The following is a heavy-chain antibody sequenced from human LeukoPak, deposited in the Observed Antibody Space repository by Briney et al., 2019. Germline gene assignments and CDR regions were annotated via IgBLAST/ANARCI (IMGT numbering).Heavy chain of an antibody. CDR2: IYSRGST. Sequence: GLSLRLSCAASGFTVSSNYINCVRQSPGKGLEWFSVIYSRGSTYYSDSVKGRFTISRDNSKNTLYLQMESLRAEDTAVYYCARSQFGSGGMDVWGQGTTVTVSS. D-gene: IGHD3-10*01. CDR3: ARSQFGSGGMDV. CDR1: GFTVSSNY. J-gene: IGHJ6*02. V-gene: IGHV3-53*01.